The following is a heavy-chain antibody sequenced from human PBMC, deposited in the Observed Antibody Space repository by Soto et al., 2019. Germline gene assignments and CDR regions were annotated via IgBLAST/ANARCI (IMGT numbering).Heavy chain of an antibody. CDR1: GFAFGDYD. J-gene: IGHJ4*02. CDR3: ARVASDWYYFDY. Sequence: LRLSCSASGFAFGDYDMSWIRQAPGKGLEWVSYISSSDNTIYYADSVKGRFTISRDNAKNSLYLQMDSLRAEDTAFYYCARVASDWYYFDYWGQGTLVTVSS. D-gene: IGHD3-9*01. V-gene: IGHV3-11*01. CDR2: ISSSDNTI.